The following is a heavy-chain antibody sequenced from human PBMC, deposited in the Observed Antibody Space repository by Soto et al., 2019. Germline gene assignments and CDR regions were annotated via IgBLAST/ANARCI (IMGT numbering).Heavy chain of an antibody. CDR2: TNSDGSVS. V-gene: IGHV3-74*01. CDR1: GFTFSNYW. Sequence: EVQLVASGGGLVQPGGSLRLSCAASGFTFSNYWMYWVRQAPGKGLVWVSRTNSDGSVSSYSASVKGRLTISRDNVKNTLYLQMNSLRAEDTAVYYCARGACFGGSCYSLSGSCYYYMDVWGTGTTVTVFS. CDR3: ARGACFGGSCYSLSGSCYYYMDV. D-gene: IGHD2-15*01. J-gene: IGHJ6*03.